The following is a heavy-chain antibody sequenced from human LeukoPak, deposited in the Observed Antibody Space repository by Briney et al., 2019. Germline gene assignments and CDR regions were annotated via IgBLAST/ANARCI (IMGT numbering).Heavy chain of an antibody. D-gene: IGHD3-10*01. CDR3: AASGVPASSGRIGY. J-gene: IGHJ4*02. CDR2: ISYDGSNK. Sequence: PGRSLRLSCAASGFTFSSYAMHWVRQAPGKGLEWVAVISYDGSNKYYADSVKGRFTISRDNAKNTLYLQMNSLRADDTAVYYCAASGVPASSGRIGYWGQGTLVTVSS. CDR1: GFTFSSYA. V-gene: IGHV3-30-3*01.